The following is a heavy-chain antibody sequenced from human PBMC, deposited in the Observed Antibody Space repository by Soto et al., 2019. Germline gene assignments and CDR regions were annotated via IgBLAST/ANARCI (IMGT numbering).Heavy chain of an antibody. V-gene: IGHV4-61*05. CDR2: ICSSGAT. CDR1: GGTIRSGTYS. D-gene: IGHD1-1*01. CDR3: ARTLPNRQLFDS. Sequence: SETLSLTSTVSGGTIRSGTYSWDWLRQPPGKGLEWIGYICSSGATNYNPSLKGRVTISVDTSKNQFSLNLSSMTAADTAVYYCARTLPNRQLFDSWSQGTLVTVSS. J-gene: IGHJ4*02.